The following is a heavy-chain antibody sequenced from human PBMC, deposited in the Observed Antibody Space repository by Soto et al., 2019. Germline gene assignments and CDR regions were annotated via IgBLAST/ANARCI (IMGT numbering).Heavy chain of an antibody. Sequence: PSETLSLTCAVSCGSLDSGSFSWSWIRQPPGKGLEWLGYIYPRGSTFYNPSLRGRVTISLDRSKNQFSLKLSSVTAADTAVYYCGTNYDYRIDYWGQGTLVTVSS. CDR3: GTNYDYRIDY. J-gene: IGHJ4*02. V-gene: IGHV4-30-2*01. CDR1: CGSLDSGSFS. CDR2: IYPRGST. D-gene: IGHD4-4*01.